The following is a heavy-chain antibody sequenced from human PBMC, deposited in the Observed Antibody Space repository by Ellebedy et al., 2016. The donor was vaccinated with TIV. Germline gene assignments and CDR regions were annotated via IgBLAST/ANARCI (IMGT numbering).Heavy chain of an antibody. CDR1: GFTFSSYS. V-gene: IGHV3-49*04. CDR2: IRSKAYGGTT. J-gene: IGHJ4*02. CDR3: TRERTYYDFWSDKKN. Sequence: GGSLRLXCAASGFTFSSYSMNWVRQAPGKGLEWVGFIRSKAYGGTTEYAASVKGRFTISRDDSKSIAYLQMNSLKTEDTAVYYCTRERTYYDFWSDKKNWGQGTLVTVSS. D-gene: IGHD3-3*01.